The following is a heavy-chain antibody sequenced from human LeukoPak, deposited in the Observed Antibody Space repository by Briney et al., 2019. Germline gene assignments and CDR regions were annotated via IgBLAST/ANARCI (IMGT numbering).Heavy chain of an antibody. CDR3: ARDLYGDYVCVF. D-gene: IGHD4-17*01. CDR2: ISSSSRNI. Sequence: PGGSLRLSCAASGFTFSSYRMKWVRQAPGKWLELVSSISSSSRNIYYADSVKGRFTISRDNAKDSLYLQMSSLRAEGTAVYYCARDLYGDYVCVFWGQETLVSVSS. CDR1: GFTFSSYR. V-gene: IGHV3-21*01. J-gene: IGHJ4*02.